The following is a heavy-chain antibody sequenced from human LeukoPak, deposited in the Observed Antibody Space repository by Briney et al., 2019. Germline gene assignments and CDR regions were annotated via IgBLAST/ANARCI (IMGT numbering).Heavy chain of an antibody. V-gene: IGHV2-70*01. D-gene: IGHD6-13*01. CDR1: GFSLSTSGMS. CDR2: IDWDDDK. Sequence: SGPALVKPTQTLTLTCTFSGFSLSTSGMSLNRIRQPPGKALEWLALIDWDDDKYYSTSLKTRLTISKDTSKNQVVLTMTNMDPVDTATYYCARIPSTAAGIDYWGQGTLVTVSS. J-gene: IGHJ4*02. CDR3: ARIPSTAAGIDY.